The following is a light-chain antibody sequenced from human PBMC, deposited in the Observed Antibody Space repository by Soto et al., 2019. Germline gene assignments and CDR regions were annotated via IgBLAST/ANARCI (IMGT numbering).Light chain of an antibody. J-gene: IGKJ1*01. CDR2: SSS. V-gene: IGKV3-15*01. CDR3: QQYNNWPRT. Sequence: EIVMTQSPATLSVSPGERATLSCRASQSISSNLAWYQQKPGQAPRLLMFSSSSRANGIPARFSGSGSGTEFTLTISSLQSEDFAVYYCQQYNNWPRTFGQGTKVDIK. CDR1: QSISSN.